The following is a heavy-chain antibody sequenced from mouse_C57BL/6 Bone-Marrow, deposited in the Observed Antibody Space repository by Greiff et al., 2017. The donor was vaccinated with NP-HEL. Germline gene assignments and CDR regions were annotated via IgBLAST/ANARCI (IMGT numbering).Heavy chain of an antibody. Sequence: VQLQQPGAELVMPGASVKLSCKASGYTFTSYWMHWVKQRPGQGLEWIGEIDPSDSNSNYNQKFKGKSTLTVDKSSSTAYKQLSRLTSEDAAVYYCAIGYYGYWGQGTTLTDSS. V-gene: IGHV1-69*01. CDR3: AIGYYGY. CDR2: IDPSDSNS. J-gene: IGHJ2*01. D-gene: IGHD1-1*01. CDR1: GYTFTSYW.